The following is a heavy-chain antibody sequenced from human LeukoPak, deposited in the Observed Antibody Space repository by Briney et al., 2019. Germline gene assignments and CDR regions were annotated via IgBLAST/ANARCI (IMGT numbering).Heavy chain of an antibody. V-gene: IGHV1-46*01. CDR3: ARDHEDSSGCDY. CDR1: GGTFSSYA. CDR2: INPSGGST. Sequence: ASVRVSCKASGGTFSSYAISWVRQAPGQGLEWMGIINPSGGSTSYAQKFQGRVTMTRDTSTSTVYMELSSLRSEDTAVYYCARDHEDSSGCDYWGQGTLVTVSS. D-gene: IGHD3-22*01. J-gene: IGHJ4*02.